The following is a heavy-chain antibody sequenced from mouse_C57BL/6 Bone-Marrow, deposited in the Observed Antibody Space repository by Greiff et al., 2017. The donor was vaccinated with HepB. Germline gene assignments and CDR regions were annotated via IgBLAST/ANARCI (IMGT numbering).Heavy chain of an antibody. J-gene: IGHJ2*01. V-gene: IGHV1-81*01. CDR2: IYTRSGNT. D-gene: IGHD1-1*01. Sequence: VQLQQSGAELARPGASVKLSCKASGYTFTSYGISWVKQRTGQGLEWIGEIYTRSGNTYYNEKFKGKATLTADKSSSTAYMELRSLTSEDSAVYFCARSITTVVADYWGQGTTLTVSS. CDR1: GYTFTSYG. CDR3: ARSITTVVADY.